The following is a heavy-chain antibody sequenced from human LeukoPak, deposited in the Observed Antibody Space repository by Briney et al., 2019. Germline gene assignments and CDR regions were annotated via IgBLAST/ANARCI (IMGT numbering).Heavy chain of an antibody. J-gene: IGHJ4*02. CDR3: AKDLVGIVVVPAAAFDY. CDR2: IRYDGSNK. D-gene: IGHD2-2*01. Sequence: QSGGSLRLSCAASGFTFSSYAMHWVRRAPGKGLEWVAVIRYDGSNKYYADSVKGRFTISRDNSKNTLYLQMNSLRAEDTAVYYCAKDLVGIVVVPAAAFDYWGQGTLVTVSS. V-gene: IGHV3-30*02. CDR1: GFTFSSYA.